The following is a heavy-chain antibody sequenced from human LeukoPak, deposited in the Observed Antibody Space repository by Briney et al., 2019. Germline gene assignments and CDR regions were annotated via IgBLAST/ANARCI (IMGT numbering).Heavy chain of an antibody. D-gene: IGHD2-21*02. CDR2: ISGSGTST. CDR1: GFTFGNYA. CDR3: ARDQPVVVYCGGDCYSDY. J-gene: IGHJ4*02. V-gene: IGHV3-23*01. Sequence: GGSLRLSCAASGFTFGNYAMSWVRQAPGKGLEWVSAISGSGTSTYYTDSAKGRFTISRDNSKNTLYLQMNSLRAEDTAVYYCARDQPVVVYCGGDCYSDYWGQGTLVTVSS.